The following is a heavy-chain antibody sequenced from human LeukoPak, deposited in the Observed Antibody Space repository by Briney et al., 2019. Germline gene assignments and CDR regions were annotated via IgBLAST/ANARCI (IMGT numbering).Heavy chain of an antibody. CDR1: GGSISSYY. Sequence: SETLSLTCTVSGGSISSYYWSWIRQPPGKGLEWIGYIYYSGSTNYNPSLKSRVTISVDTSKNQFSLKLSSVTAADTAVYYCARHGGVEMRAFDIWGQGTMVTVSS. CDR3: ARHGGVEMRAFDI. CDR2: IYYSGST. V-gene: IGHV4-59*01. J-gene: IGHJ3*02.